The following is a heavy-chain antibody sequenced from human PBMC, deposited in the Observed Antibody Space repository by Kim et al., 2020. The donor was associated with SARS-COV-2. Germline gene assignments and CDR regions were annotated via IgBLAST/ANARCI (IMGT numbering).Heavy chain of an antibody. V-gene: IGHV3-21*01. CDR1: GFDLSGYS. D-gene: IGHD3-22*01. CDR3: ASLYYYESSGAT. J-gene: IGHJ5*02. CDR2: ISSSSAYI. Sequence: GGSLRLSCVASGFDLSGYSMNWVRQAPGKGLEWVSSISSSSAYISYADSVKGRFTVSRDNAKNSLYLQMNSLRAEDTAVYYCASLYYYESSGATWGQGTLVTVS.